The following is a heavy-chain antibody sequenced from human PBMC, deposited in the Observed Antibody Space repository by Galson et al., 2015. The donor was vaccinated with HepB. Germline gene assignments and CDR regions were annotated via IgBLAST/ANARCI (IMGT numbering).Heavy chain of an antibody. CDR3: AREGGYGYNYGDY. CDR2: ISGSGGST. Sequence: SLRLSCAASGFTFSSYAMSWVRQAPGKGLEWVSAISGSGGSTYYADSVKGRFTISRDNSKNTLYLQMNSLRAEDTAVYYCAREGGYGYNYGDYWGQVTLVTVSS. D-gene: IGHD5-24*01. J-gene: IGHJ4*02. V-gene: IGHV3-23*01. CDR1: GFTFSSYA.